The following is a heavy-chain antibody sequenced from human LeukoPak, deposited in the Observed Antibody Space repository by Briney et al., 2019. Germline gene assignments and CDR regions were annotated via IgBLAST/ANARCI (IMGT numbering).Heavy chain of an antibody. CDR2: IIPIFGTA. V-gene: IGHV1-69*13. CDR3: ARDDPNYGSGSYYTCDY. CDR1: GGTFSSYA. D-gene: IGHD3-10*01. Sequence: SVKVSCKASGGTFSSYAISWVRQAPGQGLEWMGGIIPIFGTANYAQKFQGRATITADESTSTAYMELSSLRSEDTAVYYCARDDPNYGSGSYYTCDYWGQGTLVTVSS. J-gene: IGHJ4*02.